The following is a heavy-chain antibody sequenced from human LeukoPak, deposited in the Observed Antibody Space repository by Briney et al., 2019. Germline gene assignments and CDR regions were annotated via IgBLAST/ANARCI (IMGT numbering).Heavy chain of an antibody. CDR3: ARFFVAADGPDY. CDR2: IRYDGSNK. Sequence: GGSLRLSCAASGFTFSSYGMHWVRQAPGKGLEWVAFIRYDGSNKYYADSVKGRFTISRDNYKKTLSLQMNSLRVDDTAVYYCARFFVAADGPDYWGQGTLVTVSS. J-gene: IGHJ4*02. D-gene: IGHD5-24*01. V-gene: IGHV3-30*02. CDR1: GFTFSSYG.